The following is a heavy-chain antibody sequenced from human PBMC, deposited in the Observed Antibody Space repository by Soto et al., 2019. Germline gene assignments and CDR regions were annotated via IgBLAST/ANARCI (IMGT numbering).Heavy chain of an antibody. J-gene: IGHJ2*01. CDR1: GYSISNYY. CDR2: IYYSVST. D-gene: IGHD5-12*01. Sequence: QVQLQESGPGLVRPSETLSLTCTVSGYSISNYYWNWIRQPPGKGLEWIGYIYYSVSTKYNPSLNSRVTISVDTPKNQFSLKLTSVTAADTAVYYCASQYSGYEEWYFDLWGRGTLVTVSS. V-gene: IGHV4-59*01. CDR3: ASQYSGYEEWYFDL.